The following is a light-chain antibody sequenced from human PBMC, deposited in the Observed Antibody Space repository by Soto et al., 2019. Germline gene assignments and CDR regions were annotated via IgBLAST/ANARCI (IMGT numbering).Light chain of an antibody. CDR2: DVD. Sequence: QSVLTQPTSVSGSPGQSITISCTGVSSDIGGYNHVSWYQQHPGKVPRLIIYDVDNRPLGVSNRFSGSQSGNTASLTISGLQAEDEAEYYCCAYTARTTLSGVFGGGTQLTVL. J-gene: IGLJ3*02. V-gene: IGLV2-14*03. CDR1: SSDIGGYNH. CDR3: CAYTARTTLSGV.